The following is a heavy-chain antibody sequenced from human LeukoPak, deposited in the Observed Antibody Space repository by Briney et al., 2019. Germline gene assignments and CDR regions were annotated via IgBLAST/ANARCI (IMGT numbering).Heavy chain of an antibody. J-gene: IGHJ4*02. CDR2: ISWDGGST. V-gene: IGHV3-43D*03. CDR3: AKATIGYSSGWYDY. D-gene: IGHD6-19*01. Sequence: QPGGSLRLSCAASGFTFDDYAMHWVRQAPGKGLEWASLISWDGGSTYYADSVKGRFTISRDNSKNSLYLQMNSLRAEDTALYYCAKATIGYSSGWYDYWGQGTLVTVSS. CDR1: GFTFDDYA.